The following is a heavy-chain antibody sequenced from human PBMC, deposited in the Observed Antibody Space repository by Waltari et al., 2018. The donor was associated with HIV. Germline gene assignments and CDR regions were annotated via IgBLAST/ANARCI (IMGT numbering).Heavy chain of an antibody. J-gene: IGHJ6*02. Sequence: QMQLVQSGPEVKKPGTSVKVSCKASGFTVTSSAVQWVRQARGKRLEWIGWIVVGSGNTNYAQKFQERVTITRDMSTSTAYMELSSLRSEDTAVYYCAASGSYYGGYYYYGMDVWGQGTTVTVSS. CDR1: GFTVTSSA. D-gene: IGHD1-26*01. CDR2: IVVGSGNT. CDR3: AASGSYYGGYYYYGMDV. V-gene: IGHV1-58*01.